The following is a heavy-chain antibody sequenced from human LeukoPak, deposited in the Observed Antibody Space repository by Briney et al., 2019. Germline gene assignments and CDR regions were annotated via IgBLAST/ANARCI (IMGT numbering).Heavy chain of an antibody. CDR3: ARSYCSGGSCYQRGDFDY. Sequence: PGGSLRLSCAASGFTFSNYGMSWVRQAPGKGLEWVSAVSGSGGSTYYADSVKGRFTISRDNAKNSLYLQMNSLRAEDTAVYYCARSYCSGGSCYQRGDFDYWGQGTLVTVSS. J-gene: IGHJ4*02. D-gene: IGHD2-15*01. CDR1: GFTFSNYG. V-gene: IGHV3-23*01. CDR2: VSGSGGST.